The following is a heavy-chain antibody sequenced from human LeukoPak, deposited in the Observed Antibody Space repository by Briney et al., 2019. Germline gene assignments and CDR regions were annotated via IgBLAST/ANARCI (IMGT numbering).Heavy chain of an antibody. CDR3: AREGGYSHAFDY. CDR2: IKQDGSEK. Sequence: GGSLRLSCAASGFTFSNSWMSWVRQAPGKGLEWVANIKQDGSEKYYVDSVKGRFAISRDNAKKSLYLQMNSLRAEDTAVYYCAREGGYSHAFDYWGQGTLVTVSS. J-gene: IGHJ4*02. D-gene: IGHD3-22*01. V-gene: IGHV3-7*01. CDR1: GFTFSNSW.